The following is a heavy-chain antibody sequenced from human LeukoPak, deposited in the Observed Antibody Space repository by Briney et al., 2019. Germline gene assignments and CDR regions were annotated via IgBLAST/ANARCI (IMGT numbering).Heavy chain of an antibody. V-gene: IGHV1-2*04. D-gene: IGHD6-19*01. CDR2: INPNSGGT. CDR3: ARQGQWLVGRGLDY. CDR1: GYTFTGYY. Sequence: ASVKVSCKASGYTFTGYYMHWVRQAPGQGLEWMGWINPNSGGTNYAQKFQGWVTMTRDTSISTAYMELSRLRSDDTAVYYCARQGQWLVGRGLDYWGQGTLVTVSS. J-gene: IGHJ4*02.